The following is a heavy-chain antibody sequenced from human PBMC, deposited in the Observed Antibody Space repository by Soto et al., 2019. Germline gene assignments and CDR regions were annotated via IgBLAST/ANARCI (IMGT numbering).Heavy chain of an antibody. D-gene: IGHD3-10*01. CDR2: IIGSGART. Sequence: HPGGSLRLSCAASGFVFISGSMSWVRQAPGKGLEWVSLIIGSGARTYYADSVKGRFTISRDNSKDTLYLQMNSLRAEDTAVYYCAKDSWGVPFDYWGQGALVTVSS. CDR3: AKDSWGVPFDY. J-gene: IGHJ4*02. CDR1: GFVFISGS. V-gene: IGHV3-23*01.